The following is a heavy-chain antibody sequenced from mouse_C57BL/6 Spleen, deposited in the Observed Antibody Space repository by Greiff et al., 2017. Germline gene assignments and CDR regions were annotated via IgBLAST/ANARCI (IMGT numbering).Heavy chain of an antibody. J-gene: IGHJ4*01. CDR3: ARGSYYYGSSYYAMDY. V-gene: IGHV1-64*01. CDR1: GYTFTSYW. Sequence: QVQLQQPGAELVKPGASVKLSCKASGYTFTSYWMHWVKQRPGQGLEWIGMIHPNSGSTNYNEKFKSKATLTVDKSSSTAYMQLSSLTSEDSAVYYCARGSYYYGSSYYAMDYWGQGTSVTVSS. CDR2: IHPNSGST. D-gene: IGHD1-1*01.